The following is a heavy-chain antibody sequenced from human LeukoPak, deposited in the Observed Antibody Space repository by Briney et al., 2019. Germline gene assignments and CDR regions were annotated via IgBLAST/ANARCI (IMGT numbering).Heavy chain of an antibody. D-gene: IGHD3-22*01. J-gene: IGHJ4*02. CDR1: GFTFDDYG. CDR3: AKDLGRITMIVVVITLDY. Sequence: GGSLRLSCAASGFTFDDYGMSWVRQAPGKGLEWVSAISGSGGSTYYADSVKGRFTISRDNSKNTLYLQMNSPRAEDTAVYYCAKDLGRITMIVVVITLDYWGQGTLVTVSS. CDR2: ISGSGGST. V-gene: IGHV3-23*01.